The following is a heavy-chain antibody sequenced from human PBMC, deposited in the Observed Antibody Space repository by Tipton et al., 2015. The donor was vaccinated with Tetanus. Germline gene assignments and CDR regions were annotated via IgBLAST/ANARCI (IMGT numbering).Heavy chain of an antibody. V-gene: IGHV4-31*03. Sequence: TLSLTCTVAGDSISSGGYYWNWVRQNPGKGLEWPGYIFSGGTTFYSPSLNGRVSMSLDTSKNLFALRLASVTAADTAVYYCARATEHDIMTGYDNWGPGTQVTVSS. CDR1: GDSISSGGYY. CDR3: ARATEHDIMTGYDN. CDR2: IFSGGTT. J-gene: IGHJ4*02. D-gene: IGHD3-9*01.